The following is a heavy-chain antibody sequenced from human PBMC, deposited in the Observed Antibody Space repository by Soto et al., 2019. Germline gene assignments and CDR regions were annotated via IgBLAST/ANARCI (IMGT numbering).Heavy chain of an antibody. D-gene: IGHD6-13*01. Sequence: EVQLVESGGGLIQPGGSLRLSCAASGFTVSSNYMSWVRQAPGKGLEWVSVIYSGGSTYYADSVKGRFTISRDNSKNTLYLQINSLRAEDTAVYYCARVGVQLAEGDDDYWGQGTLVTVSS. CDR3: ARVGVQLAEGDDDY. CDR1: GFTVSSNY. J-gene: IGHJ4*02. V-gene: IGHV3-53*01. CDR2: IYSGGST.